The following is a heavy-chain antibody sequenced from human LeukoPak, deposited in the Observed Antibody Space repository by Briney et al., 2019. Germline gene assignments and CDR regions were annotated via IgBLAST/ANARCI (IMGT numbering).Heavy chain of an antibody. CDR2: INHSGST. D-gene: IGHD6-19*01. CDR1: GGSFRGYY. CDR3: ARSIAVASPFDY. J-gene: IGHJ4*02. V-gene: IGHV4-34*01. Sequence: PSETLSLTCAVYGGSFRGYYWSWIRQPPGKGLEWIGEINHSGSTNYNPSLKSRVTISVDTSKNQFSLKLSSVTAADTAVYYCARSIAVASPFDYWGQGTLVTVSS.